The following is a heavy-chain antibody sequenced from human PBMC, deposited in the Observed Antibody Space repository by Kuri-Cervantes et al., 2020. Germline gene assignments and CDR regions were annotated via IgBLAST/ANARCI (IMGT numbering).Heavy chain of an antibody. CDR2: INPSGGST. J-gene: IGHJ4*02. Sequence: GGSLRLSCAASGFIFSSYAMHWVRQAPGQGLEWMGIINPSGGSTSYAQKFQGRVTMTRDTSTSTVYMELSSLRSEDTAVYYCAREGYGDYVLMPDRIKFFDYWGQGTLVTVSS. CDR1: GFIFSSYA. V-gene: IGHV1-46*01. CDR3: AREGYGDYVLMPDRIKFFDY. D-gene: IGHD4-17*01.